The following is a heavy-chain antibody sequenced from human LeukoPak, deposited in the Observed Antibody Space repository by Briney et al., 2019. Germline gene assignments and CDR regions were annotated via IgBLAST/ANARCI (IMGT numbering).Heavy chain of an antibody. D-gene: IGHD6-13*01. CDR2: IRYDGSNK. Sequence: PGGSLRLSCAASGFTFSSYGMHWVRQAPGKGLEWVAFIRYDGSNKYYADSVKGRFTISRDNSKNTLYLQMNSLRAEDTAVYYCAKDGFVPPPHRSSSGRPYYFDYWGQGTLVTVSS. CDR3: AKDGFVPPPHRSSSGRPYYFDY. V-gene: IGHV3-30*02. J-gene: IGHJ4*02. CDR1: GFTFSSYG.